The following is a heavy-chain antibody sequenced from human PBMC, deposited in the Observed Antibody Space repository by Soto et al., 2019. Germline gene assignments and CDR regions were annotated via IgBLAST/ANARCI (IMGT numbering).Heavy chain of an antibody. Sequence: PGRALRRSCAASGFTFSRYDMDWVRQAPGKGLQWVAVMPYDGSNKYYADSVKGRFTISRDNSKNTLYLQMNSLSPEDTAVYYCAKNSDYSGFDYWGQGTLVTVS. V-gene: IGHV3-30*18. D-gene: IGHD1-26*01. J-gene: IGHJ4*02. CDR3: AKNSDYSGFDY. CDR2: MPYDGSNK. CDR1: GFTFSRYD.